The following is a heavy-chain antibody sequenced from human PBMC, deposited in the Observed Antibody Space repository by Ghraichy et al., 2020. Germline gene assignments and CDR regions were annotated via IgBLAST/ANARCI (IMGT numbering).Heavy chain of an antibody. V-gene: IGHV6-1*01. Sequence: SQTLSLTCAISGDSVSSNSAAWNWIRQSPSRGLEWLGRTYYRSKWYNDYAVSVKSRITINPDTSKNQFSLQLNSVTPEDTAVYYCARDPQSLSAAGTRSMVNWFDPWGQGTLVTVSS. J-gene: IGHJ5*02. CDR3: ARDPQSLSAAGTRSMVNWFDP. CDR1: GDSVSSNSAA. CDR2: TYYRSKWYN. D-gene: IGHD6-13*01.